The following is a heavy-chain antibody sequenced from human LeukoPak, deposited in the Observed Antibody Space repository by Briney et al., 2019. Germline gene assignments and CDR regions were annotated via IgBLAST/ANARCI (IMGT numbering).Heavy chain of an antibody. CDR3: AKEFSGGWSFDY. CDR2: IYSGGST. CDR1: GFTVSSNY. J-gene: IGHJ4*02. Sequence: GGSLRLSCAVSGFTVSSNYMSWVRQAPGKGLEWVSVIYSGGSTYYADSVKGRFTISRDNSKNTLFLQMNSLRAEDTAVYYCAKEFSGGWSFDYWGQGALVTVSS. D-gene: IGHD6-19*01. V-gene: IGHV3-53*01.